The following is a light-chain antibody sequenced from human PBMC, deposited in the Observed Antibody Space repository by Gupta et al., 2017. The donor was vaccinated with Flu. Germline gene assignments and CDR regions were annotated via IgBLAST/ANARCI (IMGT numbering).Light chain of an antibody. CDR3: QQSYSTRFT. Sequence: DIQMTQSPSSLSASVGDRVTITCRASQSISSYLNWYQQKPGKAPKLLIYAASSLQSGVPSRFSGSGSGTDFTLKISSLKPEDFATYYCQQSYSTRFTFGPGTKVDIK. CDR1: QSISSY. J-gene: IGKJ3*01. V-gene: IGKV1-39*01. CDR2: AAS.